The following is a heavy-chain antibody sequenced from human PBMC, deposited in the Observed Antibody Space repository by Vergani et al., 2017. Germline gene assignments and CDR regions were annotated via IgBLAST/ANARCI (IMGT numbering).Heavy chain of an antibody. CDR2: IDYSGST. D-gene: IGHD3-3*01. Sequence: QVQLQESGPGLVKPSQTLSLTCTVSGGSISSYYWSWIRQPPGKGLEWIGYIDYSGSTNYNPSLKSRVTISVDTSKNQFSLKLSSVTAADTAVYYCARGDYDFWSGYYRGFDYWGQGTLVTVSS. J-gene: IGHJ4*02. V-gene: IGHV4-59*01. CDR1: GGSISSYY. CDR3: ARGDYDFWSGYYRGFDY.